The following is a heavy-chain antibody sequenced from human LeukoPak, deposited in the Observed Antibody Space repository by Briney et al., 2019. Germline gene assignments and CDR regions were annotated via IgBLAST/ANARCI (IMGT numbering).Heavy chain of an antibody. CDR3: AKLIVGARSLFDF. CDR1: GFTFGSYA. D-gene: IGHD1-26*01. V-gene: IGHV3-23*01. Sequence: PGGSLRLSCAASGFTFGSYAMTWVRQAPGKGLEWVSVITGSDLSTYYADSVRGRFTISRDNSKNTLYLQMNSLRADDTAVYYCAKLIVGARSLFDFRGQGILVTVSS. J-gene: IGHJ4*02. CDR2: ITGSDLST.